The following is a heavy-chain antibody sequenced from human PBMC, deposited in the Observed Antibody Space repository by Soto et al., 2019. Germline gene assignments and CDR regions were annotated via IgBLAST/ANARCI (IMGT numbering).Heavy chain of an antibody. V-gene: IGHV3-21*04. CDR2: ISSSSYI. J-gene: IGHJ6*02. CDR1: GFTFSSYS. Sequence: GGSLRLSCAASGFTFSSYSMNWVRQAPGKGLEWVSSISSSSYIYYADSVKGRFTISRDNAKNSLYLQMNSLRAADTAVYYCAREGASGFGMDVWGQGTTVTVSS. D-gene: IGHD1-26*01. CDR3: AREGASGFGMDV.